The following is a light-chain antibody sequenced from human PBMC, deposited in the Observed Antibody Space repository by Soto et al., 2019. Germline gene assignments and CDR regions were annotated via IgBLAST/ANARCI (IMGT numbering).Light chain of an antibody. V-gene: IGKV3-11*01. CDR3: QQGSNWPPLT. CDR2: EAS. CDR1: QSVGTY. Sequence: EIVLTQSPVTLSLSPGETATLSCRASQSVGTYLAWYQLKSGQAPRLLIYEASKRATGTPARFSGRGSGTDFTLTISSLEPEDFALYYCQQGSNWPPLTFGGGTKVDIK. J-gene: IGKJ4*01.